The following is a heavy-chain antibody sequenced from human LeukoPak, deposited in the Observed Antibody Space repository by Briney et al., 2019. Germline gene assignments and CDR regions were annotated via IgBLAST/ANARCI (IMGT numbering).Heavy chain of an antibody. J-gene: IGHJ4*02. V-gene: IGHV4-38-2*02. D-gene: IGHD6-19*01. Sequence: SETLSLTCTVSGYSISSGYYWGWIRQPPGKGLEWIGSIYHSGSTYYNPSLKSRVTISVDTSKNQFSLKLSSVTAADTAVYYCARVLIAVAGIGGFDYWGQGTLVTVSS. CDR2: IYHSGST. CDR3: ARVLIAVAGIGGFDY. CDR1: GYSISSGYY.